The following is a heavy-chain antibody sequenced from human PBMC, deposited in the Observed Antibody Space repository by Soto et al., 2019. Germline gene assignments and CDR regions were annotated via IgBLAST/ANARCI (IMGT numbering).Heavy chain of an antibody. CDR3: AKDIVYGSGSYSYDAFDI. D-gene: IGHD3-10*01. CDR1: GFTFSSYA. CDR2: ISGSGGST. Sequence: EVQLLESGGGLVQPGGSLRLSCAASGFTFSSYAMSWVRQAPGKGLEWVSAISGSGGSTYYADSVKGRFTISRDNTKNTLYLQMNSPRAEDTAVYYCAKDIVYGSGSYSYDAFDIWGQGTMVTVSS. J-gene: IGHJ3*02. V-gene: IGHV3-23*01.